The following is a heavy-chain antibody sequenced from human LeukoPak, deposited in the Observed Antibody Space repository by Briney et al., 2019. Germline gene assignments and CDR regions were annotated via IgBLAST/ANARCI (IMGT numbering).Heavy chain of an antibody. J-gene: IGHJ4*02. D-gene: IGHD2-8*01. CDR1: GASMSGQH. CDR2: IHYDGRT. V-gene: IGHV4-59*08. Sequence: SETLSLTCTVSGASMSGQHWSWVRQAPGKGLEWIAWIHYDGRTNYNPSLKSRLSLSVDTSTNQFSLSLNSVTAADTAVYFCARHLNGGTHPLDNWGPGIRVIVSP. CDR3: ARHLNGGTHPLDN.